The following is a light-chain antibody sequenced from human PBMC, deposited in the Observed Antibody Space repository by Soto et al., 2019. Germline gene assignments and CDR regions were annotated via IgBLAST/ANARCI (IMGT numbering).Light chain of an antibody. Sequence: DIVFTQSPGPPSFSPGERAALSCRASQSVSSSYLAWYQQKPGQAPRLLIYGASNRATGIPDRFSGSGSGTDFTHTISRLEPEDFAVYYCQQYDNSPLTFGGGTKVDIK. J-gene: IGKJ4*01. V-gene: IGKV3-20*01. CDR2: GAS. CDR3: QQYDNSPLT. CDR1: QSVSSSY.